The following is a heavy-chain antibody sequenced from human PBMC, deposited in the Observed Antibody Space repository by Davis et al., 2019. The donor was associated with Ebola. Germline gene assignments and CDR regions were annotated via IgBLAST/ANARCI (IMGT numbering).Heavy chain of an antibody. CDR3: AKGGVLRILEWLGV. D-gene: IGHD3-3*01. CDR1: VITFSSYS. V-gene: IGHV3-48*02. J-gene: IGHJ6*04. Sequence: GGSLRLSCTDSVITFSSYSMNWVRQAPGKGLEWVSYISSSSSTIYYADSVKGRFTISRDNAMNSLYLQMNSLRDEDTAVYFCAKGGVLRILEWLGVWGKGTTVTVSS. CDR2: ISSSSSTI.